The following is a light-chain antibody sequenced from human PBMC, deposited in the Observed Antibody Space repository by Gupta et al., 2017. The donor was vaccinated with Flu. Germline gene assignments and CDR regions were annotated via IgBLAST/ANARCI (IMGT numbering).Light chain of an antibody. V-gene: IGKV6D-21*02. Sequence: DIVLPAYPDSQSATPREKVIITCRASHSIGSSLHWYQQKPDQSPKLLIKYASRSISGVPSRFSGSCAGTESTPTINRLEAEDAAAYYCHQCSSLPCMFGQGNKVENK. CDR2: YAS. J-gene: IGKJ1*01. CDR3: HQCSSLPCM. CDR1: HSIGSS.